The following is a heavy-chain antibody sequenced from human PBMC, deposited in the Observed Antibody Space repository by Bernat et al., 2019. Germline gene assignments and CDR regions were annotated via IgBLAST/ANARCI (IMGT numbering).Heavy chain of an antibody. CDR3: ARETQPCCLDY. CDR2: IYSGGST. V-gene: IGHV3-66*01. D-gene: IGHD1-14*01. CDR1: GFTVSSNS. Sequence: EVHLVESGGGLVQPGGSLRLSCAVSGFTVSSNSMRWVRQAPGKGLEWVSVIYSGGSTYYADSVKGRFTISRDNSKNTLYLQMNSLRVEDTAVYYCARETQPCCLDYWGQGTLVTVSS. J-gene: IGHJ4*02.